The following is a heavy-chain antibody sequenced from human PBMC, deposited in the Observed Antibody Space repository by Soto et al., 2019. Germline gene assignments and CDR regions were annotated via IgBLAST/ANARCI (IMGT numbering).Heavy chain of an antibody. CDR1: GGSFSGYY. Sequence: QVQLQQWGAGLLKPSETLSLTCAVYGGSFSGYYWSWIRQPPGKGLEWIGEINHSGSTNYNPSLQSRVTISVDTSKNQFSLKLSSVTAADTAVYYCASKLYSSSYYFDYWGQGTLVTVSS. CDR3: ASKLYSSSYYFDY. D-gene: IGHD6-6*01. J-gene: IGHJ4*02. CDR2: INHSGST. V-gene: IGHV4-34*01.